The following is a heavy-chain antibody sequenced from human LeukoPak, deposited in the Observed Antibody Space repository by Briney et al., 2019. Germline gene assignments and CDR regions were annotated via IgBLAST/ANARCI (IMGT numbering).Heavy chain of an antibody. CDR2: ISYDGSNK. V-gene: IGHV3-30-3*02. J-gene: IGHJ4*02. CDR3: AKWYYYDSSGYPPGYFDY. Sequence: GGSLRLSCAASGFTFSSYAMHWVRQAPGKGLEWVAVISYDGSNKYYADSVKGRFTISRDNSKNTLYLQMNSLRAEDTAVYYCAKWYYYDSSGYPPGYFDYWGQGTLVTVSS. CDR1: GFTFSSYA. D-gene: IGHD3-22*01.